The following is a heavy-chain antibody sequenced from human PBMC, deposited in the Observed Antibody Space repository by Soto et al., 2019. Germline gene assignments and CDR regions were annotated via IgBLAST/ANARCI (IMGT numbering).Heavy chain of an antibody. CDR3: AKRMGNGYDFGYLDS. Sequence: GGSLRLSCVASGFAFSSCPLSWVRQAPGTGLEWVAAIGGSGRTTAYADSVKGRFTISRDNSKNTLYLQMNSLRDEDTALYYCAKRMGNGYDFGYLDSWGKGTLVTVSS. CDR2: IGGSGRTT. D-gene: IGHD5-12*01. J-gene: IGHJ4*02. CDR1: GFAFSSCP. V-gene: IGHV3-23*01.